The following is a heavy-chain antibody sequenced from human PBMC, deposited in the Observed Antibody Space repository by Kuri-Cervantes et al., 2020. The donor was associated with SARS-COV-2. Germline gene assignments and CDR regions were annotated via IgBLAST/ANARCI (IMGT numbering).Heavy chain of an antibody. D-gene: IGHD1-26*01. CDR3: ARDPVGGSYGVFDY. J-gene: IGHJ4*02. CDR2: ISSNGGST. Sequence: GGSLRLSCSASGFTFSSYAMHWVRQAPGKGLEYVSAISSNGGSTYYADSVKGRFTISRDNSKNTLYLQMNSLRDEDTAVYYCARDPVGGSYGVFDYWGQGTLVTVSS. CDR1: GFTFSSYA. V-gene: IGHV3-64*04.